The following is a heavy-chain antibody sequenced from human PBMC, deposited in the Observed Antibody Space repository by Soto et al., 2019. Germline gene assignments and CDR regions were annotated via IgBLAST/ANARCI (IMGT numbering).Heavy chain of an antibody. J-gene: IGHJ5*01. D-gene: IGHD6-13*01. V-gene: IGHV4-38-2*02. Sequence: SETLSLTCAVSGYSISSVSCWGWIRQSPEKGLEWIGSVCHSGSIYYNPSLKSRVTISLDTSKNQFSLKLSSVTAADTALYYCARDVGTYSISRVWFDSWSQGTLVTVSS. CDR3: ARDVGTYSISRVWFDS. CDR1: GYSISSVSC. CDR2: VCHSGSI.